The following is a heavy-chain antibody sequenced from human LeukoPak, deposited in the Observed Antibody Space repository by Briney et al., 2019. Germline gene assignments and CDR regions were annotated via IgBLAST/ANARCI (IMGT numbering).Heavy chain of an antibody. Sequence: SETLSLTCAVYGGSFSGYYWSWIRQPPGKGLEWIGYIYYSGSTNYNPSLKSRVTISVDTSKNQFSLKLSSVTAADTAVYYCARQKERYYDSSGYFDYWGQGTLVTVSS. J-gene: IGHJ4*02. CDR2: IYYSGST. CDR3: ARQKERYYDSSGYFDY. D-gene: IGHD3-22*01. CDR1: GGSFSGYY. V-gene: IGHV4-59*08.